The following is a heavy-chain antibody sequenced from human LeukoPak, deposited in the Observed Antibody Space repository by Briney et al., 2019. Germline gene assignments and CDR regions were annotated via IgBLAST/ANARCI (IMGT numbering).Heavy chain of an antibody. CDR3: ARVVSGVAPLYYYYYMDV. V-gene: IGHV3-48*01. CDR1: GFTFSSYS. D-gene: IGHD2-15*01. Sequence: GGSLRLSCAASGFTFSSYSMNWARQAPGKGLEWVSYISSSSSTIYYADSVKGRFTISRDNAKNSLYLQMNSLRAEDTAVYYCARVVSGVAPLYYYYYMDVWGKGTTVTVSS. CDR2: ISSSSSTI. J-gene: IGHJ6*03.